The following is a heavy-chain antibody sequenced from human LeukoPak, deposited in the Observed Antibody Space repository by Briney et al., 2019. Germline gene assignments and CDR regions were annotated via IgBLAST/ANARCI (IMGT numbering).Heavy chain of an antibody. D-gene: IGHD6-13*01. J-gene: IGHJ4*02. CDR1: GGSISSYY. V-gene: IGHV4-59*01. CDR2: IYYSGGT. Sequence: SETLSLTCTVSGGSISSYYWSWIRQPPGKGLEWIGYIYYSGGTNYNPSLKSRVTISVDTSKNQFSLKLSSVTAADTAVYYCARVGGSSWRYFDYWGQGTLVTVSS. CDR3: ARVGGSSWRYFDY.